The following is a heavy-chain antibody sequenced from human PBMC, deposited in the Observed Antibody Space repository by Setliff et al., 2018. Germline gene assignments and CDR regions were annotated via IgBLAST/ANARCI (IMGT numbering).Heavy chain of an antibody. V-gene: IGHV1-18*01. Sequence: GASVKVSCKASGYTFSDYGSTWVRQAPGQGLEWMGWISAYTGNAYYAHKLQDRVTMTTDTSTGTAYMELRSLTSDDTAVYYCSRLVRYCTTTSCQRLSGDEYWGQGTLVTVSS. CDR1: GYTFSDYG. CDR3: SRLVRYCTTTSCQRLSGDEY. CDR2: ISAYTGNA. D-gene: IGHD2-2*01. J-gene: IGHJ4*02.